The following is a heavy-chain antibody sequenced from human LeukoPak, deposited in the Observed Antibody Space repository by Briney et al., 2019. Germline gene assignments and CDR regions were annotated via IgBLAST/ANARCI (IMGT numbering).Heavy chain of an antibody. D-gene: IGHD3-10*01. CDR1: GFTFSSYE. CDR2: ISSSGSTK. V-gene: IGHV3-48*03. CDR3: ARGLGINGLALDM. J-gene: IGHJ3*02. Sequence: PGGSLRLSCAVSGFTFSSYEMNWVRQAPGKGLEWVAYISSSGSTKYYADSVKGRFTISRDSAKNSLYLQMNSLRGEDTAVYYCARGLGINGLALDMWGQGTMVTVSS.